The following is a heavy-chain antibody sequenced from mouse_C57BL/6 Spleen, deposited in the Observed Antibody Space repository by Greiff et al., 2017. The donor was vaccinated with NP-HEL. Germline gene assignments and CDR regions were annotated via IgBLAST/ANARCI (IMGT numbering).Heavy chain of an antibody. J-gene: IGHJ2*01. CDR2: ISSGSSTI. CDR3: ATYDYDGHY. D-gene: IGHD2-4*01. Sequence: EVHLVESGGGLVKPGGSLKLSCAASGFTFSDYGMHWVRQAPEKGLEWVAYISSGSSTIYYADTVKGRFTISRDNAKNTLFLQMASLRSEDTAMYYCATYDYDGHYWGQGTTLTVSS. V-gene: IGHV5-17*01. CDR1: GFTFSDYG.